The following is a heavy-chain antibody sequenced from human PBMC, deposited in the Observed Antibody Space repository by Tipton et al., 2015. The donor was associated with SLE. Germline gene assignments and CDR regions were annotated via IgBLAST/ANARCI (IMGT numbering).Heavy chain of an antibody. Sequence: GSLRLSCAASGFTFSDSHMDWVRQAPGKGLEWVGRSTYRANGYHTKYAASLQGRFTVSRDESMNSLYLQMNSLKIEDTAVYYCVRDLSGIGWDDGRWGQGTLVTVSS. J-gene: IGHJ4*02. V-gene: IGHV3-72*01. CDR2: STYRANGYHT. D-gene: IGHD6-25*01. CDR3: VRDLSGIGWDDGR. CDR1: GFTFSDSH.